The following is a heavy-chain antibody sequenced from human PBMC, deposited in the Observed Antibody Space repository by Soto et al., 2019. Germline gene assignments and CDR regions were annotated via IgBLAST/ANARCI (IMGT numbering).Heavy chain of an antibody. CDR2: INAGNGNT. CDR3: ASNSGYEYYYYYYMDV. V-gene: IGHV1-3*01. D-gene: IGHD5-12*01. Sequence: QVQLVQSGAEVKKPGASVKVSCKASGYTFTSYAMHWVRQAPGQRLEWMGWINAGNGNTKYSQKFQGRVTITRDTSASTAYMELSSLRSEDTAVYYCASNSGYEYYYYYYMDVWGKGTTVTVSS. J-gene: IGHJ6*03. CDR1: GYTFTSYA.